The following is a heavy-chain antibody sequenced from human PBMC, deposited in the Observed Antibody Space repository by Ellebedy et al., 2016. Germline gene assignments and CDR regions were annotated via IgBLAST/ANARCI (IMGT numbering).Heavy chain of an antibody. CDR3: AKTMVRGVGGVDY. CDR1: GFTFSSYG. D-gene: IGHD3-10*01. J-gene: IGHJ4*02. CDR2: ISYDGSNK. Sequence: GGSLRLXXAASGFTFSSYGMHWVRQAPGKGLEWVAVISYDGSNKYYADSVKGRFTISRDNSKNTLYLQMNSLRAEDTAVYYCAKTMVRGVGGVDYWGQGTLVTVSS. V-gene: IGHV3-30*18.